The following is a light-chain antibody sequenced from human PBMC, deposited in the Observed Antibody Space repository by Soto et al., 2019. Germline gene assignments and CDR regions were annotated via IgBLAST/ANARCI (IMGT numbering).Light chain of an antibody. CDR3: QKYDRAPFP. CDR1: QGISNY. Sequence: EIKMNQCLSSLSEYLGDRVTITCRASQGISNYLAWYQQKPGRLPKLLLFGASTLQSGVPARFSGSGSGTLFTLTINGLLPEDVATYYCQKYDRAPFPFGPG. J-gene: IGKJ3*01. CDR2: GAS. V-gene: IGKV1-27*01.